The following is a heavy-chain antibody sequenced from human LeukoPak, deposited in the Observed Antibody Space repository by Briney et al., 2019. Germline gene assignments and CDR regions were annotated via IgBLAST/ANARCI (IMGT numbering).Heavy chain of an antibody. V-gene: IGHV4-34*01. Sequence: PSETLSLTCAVYGGSFSGYYWSWIRQPPGKGLEWIGEINHSGSTNYNPSLKSRVTISVDTSKNQFSLKLSSVTAADTAVYYCARVAVDPNSSGWQPFDYWGQGTLVTVSS. CDR3: ARVAVDPNSSGWQPFDY. CDR1: GGSFSGYY. D-gene: IGHD6-19*01. J-gene: IGHJ4*02. CDR2: INHSGST.